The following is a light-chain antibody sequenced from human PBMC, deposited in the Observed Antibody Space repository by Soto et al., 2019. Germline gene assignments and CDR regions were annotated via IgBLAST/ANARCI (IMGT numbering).Light chain of an antibody. CDR2: KAS. CDR3: QQYNSYWK. Sequence: DIQMTQSPSTLSASVGDRVTINCRASQSISSWLAWYQQKPGKAPKLLIYKASSLESGVPSRFSGSGSGTEFTLTISSLQPDDFATYYCQQYNSYWKCGQGTKVDIK. V-gene: IGKV1-5*03. CDR1: QSISSW. J-gene: IGKJ1*01.